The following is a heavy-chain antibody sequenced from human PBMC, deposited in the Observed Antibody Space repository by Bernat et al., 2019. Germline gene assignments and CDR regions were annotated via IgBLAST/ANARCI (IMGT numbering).Heavy chain of an antibody. CDR1: GFPFSSYA. Sequence: QVQLVESGGGVVQPGRSLRLSCAASGFPFSSYALHWVRQAPGKGLEWVAVISYDGSNKYYADSVKGQFIISRDNSKNTLYLQMNSLRAEDTAVYYCAKDPYSTTVTTAWYFDLWGRGTLVTVSS. D-gene: IGHD4-17*01. CDR2: ISYDGSNK. V-gene: IGHV3-30*18. J-gene: IGHJ2*01. CDR3: AKDPYSTTVTTAWYFDL.